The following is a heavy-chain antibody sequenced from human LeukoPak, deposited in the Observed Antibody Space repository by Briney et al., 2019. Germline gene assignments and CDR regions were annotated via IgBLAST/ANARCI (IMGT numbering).Heavy chain of an antibody. D-gene: IGHD2-2*01. CDR1: GGSISSSSYY. Sequence: SETLSLTCTVSGGSISSSSYYWGWIRQPPGKGLEWIGSIYYSGSTYYNPSLKSRVTISVDTSKNQFSLKLSSVTAADTAVYYCARQRVVPAAMWVNWFDPWGQGTLVTVSS. J-gene: IGHJ5*02. V-gene: IGHV4-39*01. CDR3: ARQRVVPAAMWVNWFDP. CDR2: IYYSGST.